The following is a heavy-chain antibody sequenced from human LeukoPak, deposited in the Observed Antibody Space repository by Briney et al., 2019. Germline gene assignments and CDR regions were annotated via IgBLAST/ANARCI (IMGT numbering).Heavy chain of an antibody. Sequence: GGSLRLSCAASGFTFSSYSMNWVRQAPGKGLEWVSSISSSSSYIYYADSVKGRFTISRDNAKNSLYLQMNSLRAEDTAVYYCATPSSYGSGWYNLDYWGQGTLVTVSS. J-gene: IGHJ4*02. CDR1: GFTFSSYS. D-gene: IGHD6-19*01. V-gene: IGHV3-21*01. CDR2: ISSSSSYI. CDR3: ATPSSYGSGWYNLDY.